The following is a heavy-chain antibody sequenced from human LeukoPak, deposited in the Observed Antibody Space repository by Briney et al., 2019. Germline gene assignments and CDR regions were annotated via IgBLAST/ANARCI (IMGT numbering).Heavy chain of an antibody. CDR2: ISAYNGNT. CDR3: ARADGDYDSEYFQH. J-gene: IGHJ1*01. V-gene: IGHV1-18*01. CDR1: GYTFTSYG. D-gene: IGHD4-17*01. Sequence: REASVKVSCKASGYTFTSYGISWVRQAPGQGLEWMGWISAYNGNTNYAQKLQGRVTMTTDTSTSTAYMELRSLRSDDTAVYYCARADGDYDSEYFQHWGQGTLVTVSS.